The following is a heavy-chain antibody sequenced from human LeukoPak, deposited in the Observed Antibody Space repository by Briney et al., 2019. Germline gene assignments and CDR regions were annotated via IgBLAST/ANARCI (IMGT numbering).Heavy chain of an antibody. CDR1: GFTFSSHA. Sequence: GGSLRLSCSAAGFTFSSHAMHWVRQAPGKGLEYVSTINDDGGLTYYADSVKGRFTISRDTSKNTLYLQMNSLRAEDTAVYYCARDAAGRAFDIWGQGTMVTVSS. CDR2: INDDGGLT. D-gene: IGHD6-13*01. J-gene: IGHJ3*02. V-gene: IGHV3-64*04. CDR3: ARDAAGRAFDI.